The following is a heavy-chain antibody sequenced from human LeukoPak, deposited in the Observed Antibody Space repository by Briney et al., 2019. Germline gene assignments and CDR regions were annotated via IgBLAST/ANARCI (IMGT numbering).Heavy chain of an antibody. CDR1: GFTFSNYW. CDR3: AKVAGTWNYAHCDY. Sequence: PGGSLRLFCAASGFTFSNYWMSWVRQAPGKGLEWVANIKQDGSEIYYVDSVKGRFTISRDNAKNSLYLQMNSLRAEDTAVYYCAKVAGTWNYAHCDYWGQGTLVTVSS. V-gene: IGHV3-7*03. J-gene: IGHJ4*02. CDR2: IKQDGSEI. D-gene: IGHD1-7*01.